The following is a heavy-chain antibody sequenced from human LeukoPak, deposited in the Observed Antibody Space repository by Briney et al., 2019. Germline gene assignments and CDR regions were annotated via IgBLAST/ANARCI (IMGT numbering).Heavy chain of an antibody. Sequence: PSETLSLTCTVSGGTISSYYWNWIRQPPGKGLEWIGYIHYSGSTKYNPSLKSRVTISVDTSKNQFSLKLSSVTAADTAVYYCARGGTAVIAPYAFDIWGQGTMVTVSS. CDR1: GGTISSYY. V-gene: IGHV4-59*08. CDR3: ARGGTAVIAPYAFDI. D-gene: IGHD4-23*01. J-gene: IGHJ3*02. CDR2: IHYSGST.